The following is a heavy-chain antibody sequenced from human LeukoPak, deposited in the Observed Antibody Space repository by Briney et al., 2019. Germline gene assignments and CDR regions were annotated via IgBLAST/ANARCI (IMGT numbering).Heavy chain of an antibody. CDR3: ANYSVGATTYYFDY. CDR2: IRCSGSAI. CDR1: GFTFSSYE. J-gene: IGHJ4*02. Sequence: GGSLRLSCAASGFTFSSYEMNWVRQAPGKGLEWVSYIRCSGSAIYYADSVKGRFTISRDNAKNTVFLQMNSLRAEDTAVYYCANYSVGATTYYFDYWQRGTLVTVSS. V-gene: IGHV3-48*03. D-gene: IGHD1-26*01.